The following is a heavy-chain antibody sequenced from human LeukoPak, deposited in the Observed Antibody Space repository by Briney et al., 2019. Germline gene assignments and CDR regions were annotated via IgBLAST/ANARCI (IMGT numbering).Heavy chain of an antibody. D-gene: IGHD1-20*01. V-gene: IGHV4-39*07. Sequence: SETLSLTCTVSGGSISSSSYYWGWIRQPPGKGLEWIGSIYYSGSTYYNPSLKSQVTISVDTSKNQFSLKLSSVTAADTAVYYCAREGGNWNPRVDWFDPWGQGTLVTVSS. CDR2: IYYSGST. CDR3: AREGGNWNPRVDWFDP. J-gene: IGHJ5*02. CDR1: GGSISSSSYY.